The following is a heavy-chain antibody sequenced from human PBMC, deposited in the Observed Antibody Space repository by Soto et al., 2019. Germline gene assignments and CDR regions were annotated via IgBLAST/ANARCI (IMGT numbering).Heavy chain of an antibody. J-gene: IGHJ4*02. CDR2: ISYDGSNK. D-gene: IGHD3-22*01. V-gene: IGHV3-30-3*01. CDR1: GFTFSSYA. CDR3: AREYDSSGYYYAPIDY. Sequence: PGGSLRLSCAASGFTFSSYAMHWVRQAPGKGLEWVAVISYDGSNKYYADSVKGRFTISRDNSKNTLYLQMNSLRAEDTAVYYCAREYDSSGYYYAPIDYWGQGTLVTVSS.